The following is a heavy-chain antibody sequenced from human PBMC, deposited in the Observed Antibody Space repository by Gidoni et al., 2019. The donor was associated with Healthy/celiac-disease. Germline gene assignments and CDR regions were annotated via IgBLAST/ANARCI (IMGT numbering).Heavy chain of an antibody. D-gene: IGHD5-18*01. CDR3: ARDLNGGRDTAMVLPDLHFDY. J-gene: IGHJ4*02. Sequence: EVPLVESGGGVVRPGGSLSISCAASGFPFADYVMHWCRQTPGKGLEWVSGINWKGGSTGYADSVKGRFTISRDNAKNSLYLQMNSLRAEDTALYYCARDLNGGRDTAMVLPDLHFDYWGQGTLVTVSS. V-gene: IGHV3-20*04. CDR2: INWKGGST. CDR1: GFPFADYV.